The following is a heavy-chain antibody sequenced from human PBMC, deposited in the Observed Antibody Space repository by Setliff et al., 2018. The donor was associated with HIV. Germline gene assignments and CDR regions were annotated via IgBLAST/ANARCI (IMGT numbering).Heavy chain of an antibody. Sequence: GASVKVSCKASGYTFTNYYMHWVRQAPGQGLEWMGIINPTSGSTTFAQNFQGRVTMTRDTSTSTVYMELSSLRSEDTAMFYCARGDTPMVIWGDYFDYWGQGTLVTVSS. J-gene: IGHJ4*02. V-gene: IGHV1-46*01. CDR1: GYTFTNYY. CDR3: ARGDTPMVIWGDYFDY. D-gene: IGHD5-18*01. CDR2: INPTSGST.